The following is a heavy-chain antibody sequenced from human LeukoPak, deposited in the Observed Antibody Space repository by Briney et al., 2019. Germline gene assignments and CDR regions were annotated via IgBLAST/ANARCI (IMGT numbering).Heavy chain of an antibody. J-gene: IGHJ3*02. V-gene: IGHV3-23*01. D-gene: IGHD5-12*01. CDR2: ISGSGGST. CDR1: GFTFSSYA. Sequence: GGSLRLSCAASGFTFSSYAMSWVRQAPGKGLEWVSAISGSGGSTYYADSVRGRFTISRDNSKNTLYLQMNSMRAEDTAVYYCASRRGFRAFDIWGQGTMVTVSS. CDR3: ASRRGFRAFDI.